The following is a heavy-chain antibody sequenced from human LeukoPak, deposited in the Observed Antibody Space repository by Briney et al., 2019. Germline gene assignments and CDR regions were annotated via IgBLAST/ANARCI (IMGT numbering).Heavy chain of an antibody. CDR3: ARYRVITNDYFDS. V-gene: IGHV3-11*01. D-gene: IGHD3-16*01. J-gene: IGHJ4*02. Sequence: TGGSLRLSCAASGFTFGDYYMTWIRQAPGKGLEWVSYVSNSGNTIKEADSVKGRFTISRDNAQNSLFLQMKSLRAEDTAVYYCARYRVITNDYFDSWGQGTLVTVSS. CDR1: GFTFGDYY. CDR2: VSNSGNTI.